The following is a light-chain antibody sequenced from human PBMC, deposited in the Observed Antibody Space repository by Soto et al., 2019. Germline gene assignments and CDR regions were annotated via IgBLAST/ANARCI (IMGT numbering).Light chain of an antibody. Sequence: QSVLTQPASVSGSPGQSITISCTGTSSDVGGYNYVSWYQHHPGKAPKLLIYDVNSRPSGVSDRFSGSKSGNTASPTISGLQAEDEADYYCSSYTSSSTEVFGTGNKVTVL. CDR3: SSYTSSSTEV. V-gene: IGLV2-14*03. CDR1: SSDVGGYNY. J-gene: IGLJ1*01. CDR2: DVN.